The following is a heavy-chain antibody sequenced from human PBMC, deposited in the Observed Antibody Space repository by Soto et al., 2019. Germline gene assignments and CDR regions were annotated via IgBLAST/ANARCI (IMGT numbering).Heavy chain of an antibody. V-gene: IGHV5-10-1*01. CDR2: IDPRDSYV. CDR3: ARLFCSTTTCDSWFDP. CDR1: GYTFTTFW. Sequence: GESLKISCTGFGYTFTTFWVTWVRQMPGKGLEWMGRIDPRDSYVNYSPSFQGHVTTSVDKSISTAYLQWGSLKASDTAMYYCARLFCSTTTCDSWFDPWGQGTLVTVSS. D-gene: IGHD2-2*01. J-gene: IGHJ5*02.